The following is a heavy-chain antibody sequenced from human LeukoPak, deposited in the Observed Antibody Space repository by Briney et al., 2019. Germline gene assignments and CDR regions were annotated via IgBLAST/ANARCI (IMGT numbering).Heavy chain of an antibody. CDR1: GYTFTSYY. CDR3: VRDPNYYDVRGLGRFAY. D-gene: IGHD3-22*01. J-gene: IGHJ4*02. V-gene: IGHV1-46*01. Sequence: ASVKVSCKASGYTFTSYYMHWVRQAPGQGLEWMGIINPSGGSTSYAQKCQGRVTMTRDTSTSTVYMELSSLRSEDTAVYYCVRDPNYYDVRGLGRFAYWGQGTLVIVSS. CDR2: INPSGGST.